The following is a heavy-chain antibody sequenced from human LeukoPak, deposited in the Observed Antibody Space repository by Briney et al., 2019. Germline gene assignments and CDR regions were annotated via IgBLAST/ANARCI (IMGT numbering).Heavy chain of an antibody. V-gene: IGHV4-39*07. CDR3: AREEAVAAHYFDC. CDR2: IYYSGST. Sequence: PSETLSLTCTVSGGSISSSSYYWGWIRQPPGKGLEWIGSIYYSGSTYYNPSLKSRVTISVDTSKNQFSLKLSSVTAADTAVYYCAREEAVAAHYFDCWGQGTLVTVSS. J-gene: IGHJ4*02. CDR1: GGSISSSSYY. D-gene: IGHD6-19*01.